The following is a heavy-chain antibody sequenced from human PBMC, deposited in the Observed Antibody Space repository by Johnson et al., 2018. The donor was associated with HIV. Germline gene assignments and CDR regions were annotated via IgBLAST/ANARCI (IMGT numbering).Heavy chain of an antibody. CDR3: AKPVLRYFDGSHAFDI. D-gene: IGHD3-9*01. Sequence: VQLVESGGGLVQPGGSLRLSCAASGFTFSSYAMSWVRQAPGKGLEWVSVIYSGGSTYYADSVTGRFTISRDNSKNTLYLQMNSLRAEDTAVYYCAKPVLRYFDGSHAFDIWGQGTMVTVSS. V-gene: IGHV3-23*03. CDR2: IYSGGST. J-gene: IGHJ3*02. CDR1: GFTFSSYA.